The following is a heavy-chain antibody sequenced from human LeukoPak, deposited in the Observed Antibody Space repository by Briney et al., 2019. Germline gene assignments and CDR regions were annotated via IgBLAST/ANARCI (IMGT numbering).Heavy chain of an antibody. CDR2: IYYSGST. V-gene: IGHV4-59*01. CDR3: ARDGPYYYGSGSSL. D-gene: IGHD3-10*01. CDR1: GGSISSYY. Sequence: KPSETLSLTCTVSGGSISSYYWSWIRQPPGKGLEWIGYIYYSGSTNYNPSLKSRVTISVDTSKNQFSLKLSSVTAADTAVYYCARDGPYYYGSGSSLWGQGTLVTVSS. J-gene: IGHJ4*02.